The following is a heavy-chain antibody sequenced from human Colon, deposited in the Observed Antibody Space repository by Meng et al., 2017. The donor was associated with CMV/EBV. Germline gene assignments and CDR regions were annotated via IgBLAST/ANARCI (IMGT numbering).Heavy chain of an antibody. CDR3: TKDPRDYDSLTGYPDY. D-gene: IGHD3-9*01. CDR2: ITGNGASR. V-gene: IGHV3-23*01. CDR1: GFTFHKNA. Sequence: GFTFHKNAMTWVRQAPGKGLEWVSGITGNGASRYYADSVRGRFTIFRDNSQNTLYLEMSGLRPADTATYYCTKDPRDYDSLTGYPDYWGQGTLVTVSS. J-gene: IGHJ4*02.